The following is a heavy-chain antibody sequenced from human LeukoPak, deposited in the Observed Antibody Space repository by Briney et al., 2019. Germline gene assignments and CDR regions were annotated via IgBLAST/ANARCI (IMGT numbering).Heavy chain of an antibody. D-gene: IGHD2-2*01. V-gene: IGHV1-18*01. J-gene: IGHJ3*02. CDR1: VYTFTSYG. Sequence: GASVKVSCKASVYTFTSYGISWVRQAPGQGLEWMGWISAYNGNTNYAQKLQGRVTMTTDTSTSTAYMELRSLRSDDTAVYYCARDRINPKYPDAFDIWGQGTMVTVSS. CDR3: ARDRINPKYPDAFDI. CDR2: ISAYNGNT.